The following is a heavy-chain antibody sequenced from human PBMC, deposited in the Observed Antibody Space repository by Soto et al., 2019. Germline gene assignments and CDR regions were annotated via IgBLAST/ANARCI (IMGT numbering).Heavy chain of an antibody. CDR2: IGTTGDT. Sequence: PGGSLRLSCAASGFTFSVYDMHWVRQATGKGLEWVSGIGTTGDTYYPGSVKGRFTISRENAKNFLYLQMNSLRAEDTAVYYCARDGGWGYDYWGQGTLVTVSS. CDR3: ARDGGWGYDY. CDR1: GFTFSVYD. J-gene: IGHJ4*02. D-gene: IGHD6-19*01. V-gene: IGHV3-13*01.